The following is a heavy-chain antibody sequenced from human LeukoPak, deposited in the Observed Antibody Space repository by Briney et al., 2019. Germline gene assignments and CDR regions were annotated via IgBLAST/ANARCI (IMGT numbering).Heavy chain of an antibody. D-gene: IGHD2-2*01. CDR2: ISSTRGYT. V-gene: IGHV3-11*06. CDR3: ARAAHQQAALDF. J-gene: IGHJ4*02. CDR1: GFSYSDFY. Sequence: PGGSLRLSCAASGFSYSDFYMNWVRQAPGKGLEWVSYISSTRGYTNYVDSVKGRFTISRDNAKNSLYLQMDSLRVEDTAVYYCARAAHQQAALDFWGQGALVTVSS.